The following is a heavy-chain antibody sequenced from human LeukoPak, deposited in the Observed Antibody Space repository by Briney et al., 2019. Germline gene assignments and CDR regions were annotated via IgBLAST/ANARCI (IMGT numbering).Heavy chain of an antibody. CDR1: GFTFSSYW. J-gene: IGHJ4*02. CDR3: ARDSVPGYCGGDCHPDY. D-gene: IGHD2-21*02. V-gene: IGHV3-74*01. Sequence: GGSLRLSCAASGFTFSSYWMHWVRQAPGKGLVWVSRINSDGSSTSYADPVKGRFTISRDNAKNTLYLQMNSLRAEDTAVYYCARDSVPGYCGGDCHPDYWGQGTLVTVSS. CDR2: INSDGSST.